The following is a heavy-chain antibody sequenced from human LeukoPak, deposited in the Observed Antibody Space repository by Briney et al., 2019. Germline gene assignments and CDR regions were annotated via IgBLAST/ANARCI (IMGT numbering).Heavy chain of an antibody. Sequence: AGSLRLSCAASGLTFSSYCLNWVRQAPGKGLEWVSSISSSSSYIYYAYLVKGRFTISRDNAKNSLYLQMNSLRAGDTAVYYCARDGADYGAPEYFDYWGEETLLPVSS. D-gene: IGHD4-17*01. V-gene: IGHV3-21*01. J-gene: IGHJ4*02. CDR3: ARDGADYGAPEYFDY. CDR2: ISSSSSYI. CDR1: GLTFSSYC.